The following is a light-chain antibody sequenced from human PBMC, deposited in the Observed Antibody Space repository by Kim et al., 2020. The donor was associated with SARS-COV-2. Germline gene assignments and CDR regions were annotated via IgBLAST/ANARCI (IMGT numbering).Light chain of an antibody. Sequence: SASVGDRGTITCRARQSISSWLAWYQQKPGKAPKLLIYDASSLESGVPSRFSGSGSGTEFTLTISSLQPDDFATYYCQQYNSYSTCGQGTKVDIK. V-gene: IGKV1-5*01. J-gene: IGKJ1*01. CDR1: QSISSW. CDR3: QQYNSYST. CDR2: DAS.